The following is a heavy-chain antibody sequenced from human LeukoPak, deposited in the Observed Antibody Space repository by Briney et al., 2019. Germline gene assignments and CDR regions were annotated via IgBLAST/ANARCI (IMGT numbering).Heavy chain of an antibody. V-gene: IGHV3-23*01. J-gene: IGHJ6*03. D-gene: IGHD3-10*01. CDR3: AGRPGSYQFYYYYYMDV. CDR2: ISGSGSGDST. Sequence: GGSLRLSCAASGFTFSSYAMSWVRQAPGKGLQWVSAISGSGSGDSTYYADSVKGRFTISRDNSKNTLYLQMNSLRAEDTAVYYCAGRPGSYQFYYYYYMDVWGKGTTVTVSS. CDR1: GFTFSSYA.